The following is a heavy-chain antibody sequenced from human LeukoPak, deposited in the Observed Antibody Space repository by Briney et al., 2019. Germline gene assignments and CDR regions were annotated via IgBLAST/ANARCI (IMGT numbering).Heavy chain of an antibody. CDR1: GDSMSSYY. J-gene: IGHJ5*02. CDR3: ARRGVVRAEFDP. D-gene: IGHD3-16*01. CDR2: MYYSGTTH. Sequence: PSETLSLTCTVSGDSMSSYYWTWIRQPPGKGLEYVGYMYYSGTTHNYVPSLKSRVTISVDTSKNQFSLKLTSVTAADTAVYYCARRGVVRAEFDPWGQGTLVTVSS. V-gene: IGHV4-59*08.